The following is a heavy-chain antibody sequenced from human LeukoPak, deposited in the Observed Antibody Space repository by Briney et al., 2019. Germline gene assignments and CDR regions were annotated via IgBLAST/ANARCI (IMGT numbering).Heavy chain of an antibody. CDR2: IRYDGSNK. CDR3: AKGGIAAAGTLDY. Sequence: PGGSLRLSCAASGFTFSSYGMHWVRQAPGKGLEWVAFIRYDGSNKYYADSVKGRFTISRDNSKNTLYLQMNSLRAEDTAVYYCAKGGIAAAGTLDYWGQGTLVTVSS. J-gene: IGHJ4*02. CDR1: GFTFSSYG. D-gene: IGHD6-13*01. V-gene: IGHV3-30*02.